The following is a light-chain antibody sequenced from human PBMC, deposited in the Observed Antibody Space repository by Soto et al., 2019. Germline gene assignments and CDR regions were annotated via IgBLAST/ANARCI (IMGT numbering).Light chain of an antibody. J-gene: IGKJ1*01. CDR2: KAS. Sequence: DIQMTQSPSTLSGSVGDRVTITCRASQTISSCLSFYPHKPGKSPKLLIYKASNLKSWVPSRFSGSGSGTEFTLTISNLQPDDFATYYCQHYNSYSEAFGQGTKVDIK. V-gene: IGKV1-5*03. CDR1: QTISSC. CDR3: QHYNSYSEA.